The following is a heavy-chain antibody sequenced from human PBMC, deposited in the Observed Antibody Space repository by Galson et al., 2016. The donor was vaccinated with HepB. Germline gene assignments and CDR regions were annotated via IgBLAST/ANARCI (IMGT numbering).Heavy chain of an antibody. V-gene: IGHV3-33*06. CDR1: GFTFSNYG. D-gene: IGHD3-16*01. J-gene: IGHJ4*02. CDR2: VWHDGSDK. Sequence: SLRLSCAASGFTFSNYGMHWVRQAPGKGLEWVAVVWHDGSDKRYTDSVKGRFTISRDNSRNTVSLQMNRLRAEDTAVYYCAKVPLGERKVTFGAVRRKKGITFVGHWGQGTLVTVSS. CDR3: AKVPLGERKVTFGAVRRKKGITFVGH.